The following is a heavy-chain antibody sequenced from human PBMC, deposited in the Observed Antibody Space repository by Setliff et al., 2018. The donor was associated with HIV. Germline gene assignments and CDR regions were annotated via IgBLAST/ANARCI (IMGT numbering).Heavy chain of an antibody. D-gene: IGHD6-19*01. CDR2: INTSGGSA. V-gene: IGHV1-46*01. Sequence: GASVKVSCKASGYTFTSYPMHWVRQAPGQGLEWMGVINTSGGSASYAEKFRGRVTMTRDTSTSTVYMDLRNLRSEDTAVYYCARNQGDSSGWYAGDYWGHGTLVTVSS. CDR1: GYTFTSYP. J-gene: IGHJ4*01. CDR3: ARNQGDSSGWYAGDY.